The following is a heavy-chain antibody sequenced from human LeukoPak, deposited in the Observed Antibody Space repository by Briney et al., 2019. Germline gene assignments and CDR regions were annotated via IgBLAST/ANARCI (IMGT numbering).Heavy chain of an antibody. Sequence: GGSLRLSCAASGFTFSNSAMTWVRQAPGKGLDWVSSLERSGGNTYYADSVKGRFTVSRASSRNTLFLQMISLKVEDTAVYYCATGSVASARPDSWGQGTLVTVSS. V-gene: IGHV3-23*01. D-gene: IGHD6-13*01. CDR2: LERSGGNT. J-gene: IGHJ5*01. CDR1: GFTFSNSA. CDR3: ATGSVASARPDS.